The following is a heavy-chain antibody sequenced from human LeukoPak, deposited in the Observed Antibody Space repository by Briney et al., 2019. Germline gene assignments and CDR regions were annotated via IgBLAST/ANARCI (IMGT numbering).Heavy chain of an antibody. J-gene: IGHJ4*02. CDR2: INHSGST. CDR1: GGSFSGYY. V-gene: IGHV4-34*01. D-gene: IGHD3-3*01. Sequence: KPSETLSLTCAAYGGSFSGYYWSWIRQPPGKGLEWIGEINHSGSTNYNPSLKSRVTISVDTSKNQFSLKLSSVTAADTAVYYCAREQENYDFWSGYYVVYFDYWGQGTLVTVSS. CDR3: AREQENYDFWSGYYVVYFDY.